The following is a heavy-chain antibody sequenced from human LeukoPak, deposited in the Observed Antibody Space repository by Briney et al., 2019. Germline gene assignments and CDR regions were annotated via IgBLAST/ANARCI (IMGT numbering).Heavy chain of an antibody. J-gene: IGHJ6*03. CDR1: GFTFSSYA. CDR3: ARGAVATQPYYYYYMDV. Sequence: GGSLRLSCAASGFTFSSYAMSWVRQAPGKGLEWVSTISGSGGATYYADSVKGRFTISRDNSKITLYLQMNGLRAEDTAVYYCARGAVATQPYYYYYMDVWGKGTTVTVSS. D-gene: IGHD5-12*01. V-gene: IGHV3-23*01. CDR2: ISGSGGAT.